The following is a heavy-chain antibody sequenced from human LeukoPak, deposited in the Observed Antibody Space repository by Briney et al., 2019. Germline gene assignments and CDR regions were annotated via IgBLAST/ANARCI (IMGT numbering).Heavy chain of an antibody. CDR3: VRRGDGYPYYFDY. CDR1: GGSISSYY. V-gene: IGHV4-59*12. D-gene: IGHD5-24*01. Sequence: SETLSLTCTVSGGSISSYYWSWIRQPSGKGLEWIGYIHYGGNTDYNPSLKGRLTISVDTSKNQFSLKLSSVTAADTAVYYCVRRGDGYPYYFDYWGQGTLVTVSS. CDR2: IHYGGNT. J-gene: IGHJ4*02.